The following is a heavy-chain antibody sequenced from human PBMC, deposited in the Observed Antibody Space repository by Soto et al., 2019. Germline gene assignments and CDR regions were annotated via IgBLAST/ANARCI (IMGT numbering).Heavy chain of an antibody. J-gene: IGHJ4*02. CDR2: IITLFGTA. CDR3: AGEVGYGDFSAALLD. V-gene: IGHV1-69*01. Sequence: VQLMQSGAEVKQPGSSVKVSCKASGGTFSSHSINWVRQAPGQGLEWMGGIITLFGTANYAQNFQGRVTITGEQSTSRGYMELNSLRSEETAGYYCAGEVGYGDFSAALLDWGQGTLVTVSS. D-gene: IGHD4-17*01. CDR1: GGTFSSHS.